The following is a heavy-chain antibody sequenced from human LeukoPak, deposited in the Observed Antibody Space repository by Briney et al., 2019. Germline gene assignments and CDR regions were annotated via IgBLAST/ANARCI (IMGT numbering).Heavy chain of an antibody. CDR3: ARDLGSGWYEALDV. Sequence: SVKVSCKASGGTFSSYAISWVRQAPGQGLEWMGGIIPIFGTTNYAQKFQGRVTITTDESASTAYMELSSLRSEDTAVYYCARDLGSGWYEALDVWGKGTTVTVSS. CDR1: GGTFSSYA. CDR2: IIPIFGTT. J-gene: IGHJ6*04. V-gene: IGHV1-69*05. D-gene: IGHD6-19*01.